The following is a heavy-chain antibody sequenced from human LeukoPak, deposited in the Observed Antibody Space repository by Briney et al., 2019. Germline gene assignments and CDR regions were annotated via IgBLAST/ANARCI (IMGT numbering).Heavy chain of an antibody. CDR3: ARRRYYDGSGYLE. J-gene: IGHJ1*01. CDR1: GDSVSRSDSH. Sequence: PSETLSLTCSVSGDSVSRSDSHWDWIRPPPGKGLEWIGTIYHSGRTYYSPSLKSRVTMSVDPSNNQFSLNLRSVTAADTAVYYCARRRYYDGSGYLEWGQGTLLSVSS. CDR2: IYHSGRT. D-gene: IGHD3-22*01. V-gene: IGHV4-39*01.